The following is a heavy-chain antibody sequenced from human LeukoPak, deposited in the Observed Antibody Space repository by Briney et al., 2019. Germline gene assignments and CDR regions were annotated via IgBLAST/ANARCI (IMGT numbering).Heavy chain of an antibody. D-gene: IGHD3-9*01. CDR1: GFTFSSAW. J-gene: IGHJ3*02. CDR2: IKLDGSEK. Sequence: GGSLRLACAASGFTFSSAWMSWVRQAPGKGLEWVATIKLDGSEKYYLASMKGRLTIPRDNANNSLYLQMNSLRAEDTAVYYCARDRSDILTGYDDAFDIWGQGTMVTVSS. CDR3: ARDRSDILTGYDDAFDI. V-gene: IGHV3-7*01.